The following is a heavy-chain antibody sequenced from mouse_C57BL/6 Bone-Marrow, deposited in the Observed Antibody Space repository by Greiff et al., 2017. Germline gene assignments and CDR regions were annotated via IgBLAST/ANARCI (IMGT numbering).Heavy chain of an antibody. CDR2: IYPGSGNT. J-gene: IGHJ4*01. V-gene: IGHV1-66*01. CDR1: GYSFTSYY. D-gene: IGHD1-1*01. Sequence: VQLQESGPELVKPGASVKISCKASGYSFTSYYIHWVKQRPGQGLEWIGWIYPGSGNTKYNEKFKGKATLTADTSSSTAYMQLSSLTSEDSAVYYCAQDYGSYAMDYWGQGTSVTVSS. CDR3: AQDYGSYAMDY.